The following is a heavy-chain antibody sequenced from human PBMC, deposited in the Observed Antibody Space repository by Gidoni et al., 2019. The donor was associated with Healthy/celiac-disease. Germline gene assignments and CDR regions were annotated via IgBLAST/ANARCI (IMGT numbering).Heavy chain of an antibody. Sequence: EVQLVESGGGLVQPGGSLRTSCAASGFTFSDHYMDWVRQAPGKGLEWVGRTRNKANSYTTEYAASVKGRFTISRDDSKNSLYLQMNSLKTEDTAVYYCARAGSITIFGVVHYYYYYGMDVWGQGTTVTVSS. CDR1: GFTFSDHY. CDR3: ARAGSITIFGVVHYYYYYGMDV. V-gene: IGHV3-72*01. D-gene: IGHD3-3*01. CDR2: TRNKANSYTT. J-gene: IGHJ6*02.